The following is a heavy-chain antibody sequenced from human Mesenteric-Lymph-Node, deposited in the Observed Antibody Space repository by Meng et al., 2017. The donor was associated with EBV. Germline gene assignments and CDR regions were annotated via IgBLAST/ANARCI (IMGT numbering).Heavy chain of an antibody. CDR3: ARDLMGIAVSGMSWFDP. D-gene: IGHD6-19*01. Sequence: QGQLVQSVAEVKKPGALVKVSCKASGYTFTSYAMHWVRQAPGQRLEWMGWINAGNGDTKYSQKFQGRVTITRDTSASTAYMELSSLRSEDTALYYCARDLMGIAVSGMSWFDPWGQGTLVTVSS. J-gene: IGHJ5*02. CDR1: GYTFTSYA. V-gene: IGHV1-3*01. CDR2: INAGNGDT.